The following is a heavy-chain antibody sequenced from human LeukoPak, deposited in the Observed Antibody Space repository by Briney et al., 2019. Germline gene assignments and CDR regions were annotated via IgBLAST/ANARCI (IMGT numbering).Heavy chain of an antibody. D-gene: IGHD1-26*01. V-gene: IGHV3-7*03. CDR1: GFTFSGRW. J-gene: IGHJ5*02. CDR3: AREIVGTHKSRFDP. CDR2: INQDGTDK. Sequence: GGSLRLSCAASGFTFSGRWMSWLRQAPGKGLEWVAHINQDGTDKYYVDSVKGRFTISRDNAENSLYLQMNSLRAEDTAVYYCAREIVGTHKSRFDPWGQGTLVTVSS.